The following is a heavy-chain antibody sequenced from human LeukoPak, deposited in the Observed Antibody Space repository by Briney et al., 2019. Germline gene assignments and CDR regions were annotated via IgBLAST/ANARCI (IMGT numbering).Heavy chain of an antibody. J-gene: IGHJ6*03. CDR1: GYTFTSYD. V-gene: IGHV1-69*06. CDR2: IIPIFGTA. D-gene: IGHD3-22*01. CDR3: ARGGYYDSSGYYRWSYYYYYMDV. Sequence: SVKVSCKASGYTFTSYDISWVRQAPGQGLEWMGGIIPIFGTANYAQKFQGRVTITADKSTSTAYMELSSLRSEDTAVYYCARGGYYDSSGYYRWSYYYYYMDVWGKGTTVTVSS.